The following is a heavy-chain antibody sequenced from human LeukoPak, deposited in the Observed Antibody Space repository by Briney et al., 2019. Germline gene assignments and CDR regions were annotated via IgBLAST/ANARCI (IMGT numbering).Heavy chain of an antibody. D-gene: IGHD3-16*01. V-gene: IGHV3-23*01. J-gene: IGHJ4*02. CDR1: GFTFTSSA. CDR3: AKDGGQGADY. Sequence: GGSLRLSCVASGFTFTSSAMSWVRQVPGKGLEWVSGISGSDGSTYYADSVKGRFTISRDNSKNTLYLQMNSLRAEDMAVYYCAKDGGQGADYWGQGTLVSVSS. CDR2: ISGSDGST.